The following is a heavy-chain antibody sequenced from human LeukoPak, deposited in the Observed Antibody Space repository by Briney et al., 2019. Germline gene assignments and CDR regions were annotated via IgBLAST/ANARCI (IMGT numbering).Heavy chain of an antibody. CDR1: GFTFSRYW. CDR3: ARVPRSYYYYYYMDV. CDR2: IKEDGSEK. J-gene: IGHJ6*03. Sequence: GGSLRLSCAASGFTFSRYWMNWVRQAPGKGLGWVANIKEDGSEKYYVDSVKGRFTISRDNAKNSLYLQMNSLRAEDTAVYYCARVPRSYYYYYYMDVWGKGTTVTVSS. V-gene: IGHV3-7*01.